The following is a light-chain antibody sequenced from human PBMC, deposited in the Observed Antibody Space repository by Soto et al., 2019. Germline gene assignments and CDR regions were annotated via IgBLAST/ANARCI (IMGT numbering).Light chain of an antibody. J-gene: IGKJ4*01. CDR3: QQYYGIPLT. CDR2: WAS. CDR1: RSLLHNSNNRNY. Sequence: DIVMTQSPDSLAVSLGERATISCKSSRSLLHNSNNRNYLAWYQQKPGQPPKLLFYWASTRPSGVPERFSGSGSERDFALNVSSLRAEDVAVYYCQQYYGIPLTFGGGTQVEIK. V-gene: IGKV4-1*01.